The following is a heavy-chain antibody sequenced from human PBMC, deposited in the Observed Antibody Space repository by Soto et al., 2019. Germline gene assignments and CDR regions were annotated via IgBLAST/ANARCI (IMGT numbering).Heavy chain of an antibody. CDR1: GGTFSSYA. V-gene: IGHV1-69*13. CDR3: ARDGPYYYDSSGYFSY. CDR2: IIPIFGTA. J-gene: IGHJ4*02. Sequence: SVKVSCKASGGTFSSYAISWVRQAPGQGLEWMGGIIPIFGTANYAQKFQGRVTITADESTSTAYMELSSLRSEDTAVYYCARDGPYYYDSSGYFSYWGQGTLVTVSS. D-gene: IGHD3-22*01.